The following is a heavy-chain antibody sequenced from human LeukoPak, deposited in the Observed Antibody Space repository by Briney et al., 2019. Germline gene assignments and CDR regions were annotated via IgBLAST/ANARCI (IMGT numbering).Heavy chain of an antibody. CDR3: VKEGERGYSYGNRLYYFDY. CDR2: ISSNGGST. D-gene: IGHD5-18*01. V-gene: IGHV3-64D*06. J-gene: IGHJ4*02. Sequence: QPGRSLRLSCAASGFTFSSYAMHWVRQAPGKGLEYVSAISSNGGSTYYADSVKGRFTISRDNSKNTLYLQMSSLRAEDTAVYYCVKEGERGYSYGNRLYYFDYWGQGTLVTVSS. CDR1: GFTFSSYA.